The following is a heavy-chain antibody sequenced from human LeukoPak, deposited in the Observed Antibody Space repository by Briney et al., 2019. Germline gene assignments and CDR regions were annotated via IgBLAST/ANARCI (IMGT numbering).Heavy chain of an antibody. D-gene: IGHD5-12*01. Sequence: GGSLRLSCAASGFTFSGYGMHWVRQAPGDGLEWVAFISYHGGDKYYTDSVKGRFTISRDNSKNMLYLQMDSLRSEDTAVYYCARVEASGYDYGAFDYWGQGTLVTVSS. CDR3: ARVEASGYDYGAFDY. CDR1: GFTFSGYG. J-gene: IGHJ4*02. V-gene: IGHV3-30*02. CDR2: ISYHGGDK.